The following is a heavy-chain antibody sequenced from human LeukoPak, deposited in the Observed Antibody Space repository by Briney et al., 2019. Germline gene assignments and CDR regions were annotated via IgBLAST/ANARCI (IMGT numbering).Heavy chain of an antibody. CDR1: GGSISSSSYY. CDR2: IYYSGST. Sequence: SETLSLTCTVSGGSISSSSYYWGWIRQPPRKGPEWIGSIYYSGSTYYNPSLKSRVTISVDTSKNQFSLKLSSVTAADTAVYYCARQIPDFDYWGQGTLVTVSS. CDR3: ARQIPDFDY. V-gene: IGHV4-39*01. J-gene: IGHJ4*02.